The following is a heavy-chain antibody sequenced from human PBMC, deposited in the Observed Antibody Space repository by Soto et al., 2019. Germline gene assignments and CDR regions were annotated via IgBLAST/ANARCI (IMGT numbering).Heavy chain of an antibody. CDR2: IHYSGST. CDR1: GGSITNYY. CDR3: ARIMYSGYDIGAFDI. V-gene: IGHV4-59*01. J-gene: IGHJ3*02. Sequence: PSETLSLTCTVSGGSITNYYWTWIRQPPGKGLEWIGYIHYSGSTNYHPSLKSRVTMTRDTSISTAYMELSRLRSDDTAVYYCARIMYSGYDIGAFDIWGQGTMVTVSS. D-gene: IGHD5-12*01.